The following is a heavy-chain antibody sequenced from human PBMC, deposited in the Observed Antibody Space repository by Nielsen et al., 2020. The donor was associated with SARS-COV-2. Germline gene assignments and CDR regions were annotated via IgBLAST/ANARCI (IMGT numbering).Heavy chain of an antibody. V-gene: IGHV3-48*02. CDR3: ARDGYSSSFWRAFDY. CDR2: ISSSSSTI. D-gene: IGHD6-6*01. CDR1: GFTFSSYS. J-gene: IGHJ4*02. Sequence: GGSLRLSCAASGFTFSSYSMNWVRQAPGKGLEWVSYISSSSSTIYYADSVKGRFTISRDNAKNSLYLQMNSLRDEDTAVYYCARDGYSSSFWRAFDYWGQGTLVTVSS.